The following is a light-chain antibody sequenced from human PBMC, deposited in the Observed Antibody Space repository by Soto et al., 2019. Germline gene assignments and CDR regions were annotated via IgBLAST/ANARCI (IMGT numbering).Light chain of an antibody. CDR1: QSVSSSY. J-gene: IGKJ1*01. CDR2: GAS. V-gene: IGKV3-20*01. Sequence: EIVLTQSPGTLSLSPGERATLSCRASQSVSSSYLAWYQQKPGQAPRPLIYGASSRAIGIPDRFSGSGSGTDFTLTTSRLEPEDFAVYYCQPYGSSPFTFGQGTKVEIK. CDR3: QPYGSSPFT.